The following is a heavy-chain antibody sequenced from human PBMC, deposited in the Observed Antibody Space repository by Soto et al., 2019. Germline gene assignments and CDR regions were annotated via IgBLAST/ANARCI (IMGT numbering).Heavy chain of an antibody. J-gene: IGHJ4*02. CDR3: AKAVFVAGHFDY. D-gene: IGHD6-19*01. V-gene: IGHV3-23*01. CDR1: GFTFSSYA. Sequence: SLRLSCAASGFTFSSYAMSWVRQAPGKGLEWVSAISGSGGSTYYADSVKGRFTISRDNSKNTLYLQMNSLRAEDTAVYYCAKAVFVAGHFDYWGQGTLVTVSS. CDR2: ISGSGGST.